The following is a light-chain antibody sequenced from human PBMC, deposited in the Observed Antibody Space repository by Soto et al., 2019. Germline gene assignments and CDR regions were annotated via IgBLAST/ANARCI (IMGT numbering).Light chain of an antibody. CDR2: GNS. CDR1: SSNIGAGYD. V-gene: IGLV1-40*01. Sequence: QTVVTQPPSVSGAAGQRVTISCTGCSSNIGAGYDVHWYQQLPGTAPKLLIYGNSNRPSGVPDRFSGSKSGTSASLAITGLQAEDEPDYYCQSYDSSLSALFGGGTKLTV. CDR3: QSYDSSLSAL. J-gene: IGLJ3*02.